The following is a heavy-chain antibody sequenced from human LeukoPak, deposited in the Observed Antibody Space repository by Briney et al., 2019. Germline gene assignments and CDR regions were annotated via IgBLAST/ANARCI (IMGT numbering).Heavy chain of an antibody. D-gene: IGHD1-1*01. V-gene: IGHV3-30*18. Sequence: EPGGSLRLSCRASRFSFSDYDMHWVRQAPGKGLEWVAVISSDGSRKHYGDSVKGRFTISRDNSESTLFLQMNSLRTDDTSVYFCAKYAYNWNAPDGFDMWGRGTMVIVSS. J-gene: IGHJ3*02. CDR1: RFSFSDYD. CDR2: ISSDGSRK. CDR3: AKYAYNWNAPDGFDM.